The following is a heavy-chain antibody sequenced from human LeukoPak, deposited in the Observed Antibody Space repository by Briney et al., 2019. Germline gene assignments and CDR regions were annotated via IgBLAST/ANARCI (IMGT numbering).Heavy chain of an antibody. Sequence: SETLSLTCTVSDASITDTSYYWGWIRQPPGKGPEWIGSIYYSGSTYYNPSLKSRVIISLDTSKSQFSLRLSSVTAADTAVYYCARDKDSSSSFGYWGQGTLVTVSS. V-gene: IGHV4-39*07. D-gene: IGHD6-6*01. CDR1: DASITDTSYY. CDR2: IYYSGST. J-gene: IGHJ4*02. CDR3: ARDKDSSSSFGY.